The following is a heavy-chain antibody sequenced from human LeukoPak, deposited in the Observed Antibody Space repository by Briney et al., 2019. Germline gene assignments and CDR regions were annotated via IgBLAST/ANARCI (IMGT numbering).Heavy chain of an antibody. Sequence: GGSLRLSCAASGFTFSSYSMNWVRQAPGKGLEWVSSISSSSSYIYYADSVKGRFTISRDDAKNSLYLQMNSLRAEDTAVYYCAREVDCSSTSCYALWFDPWGQGTLVTVSS. D-gene: IGHD2-2*01. CDR2: ISSSSSYI. V-gene: IGHV3-21*01. CDR1: GFTFSSYS. CDR3: AREVDCSSTSCYALWFDP. J-gene: IGHJ5*02.